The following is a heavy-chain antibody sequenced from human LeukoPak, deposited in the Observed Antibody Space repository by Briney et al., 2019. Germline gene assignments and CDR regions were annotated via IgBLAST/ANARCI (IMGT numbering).Heavy chain of an antibody. CDR1: GFSFRSYG. CDR3: AKDKLQLLILDYFDY. Sequence: GGSLRLSCAASGFSFRSYGRHWVRQTPGKGLEWVAVISYDGSNKYYADSVKGRFTISRDNSKNTLYLQMNSLRPEDTAVYYCAKDKLQLLILDYFDYWGQGTLVTVSS. V-gene: IGHV3-30*18. D-gene: IGHD4-11*01. J-gene: IGHJ4*02. CDR2: ISYDGSNK.